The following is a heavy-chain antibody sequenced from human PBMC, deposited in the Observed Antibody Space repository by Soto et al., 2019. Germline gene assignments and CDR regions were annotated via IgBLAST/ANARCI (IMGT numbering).Heavy chain of an antibody. J-gene: IGHJ4*02. CDR2: IGWSGSDM. D-gene: IGHD4-17*01. CDR3: VCGDHRGY. V-gene: IGHV3-21*01. Sequence: EVQLVESGGGLVKPGGSLRLSCAASGFAFNTYTMNWVRQAPGKGLEWVSSIGWSGSDMYYADSVKGRFTISRDNAENSLYLQMNSLRAEDTAVDYCVCGDHRGYWGQGTLVTVSS. CDR1: GFAFNTYT.